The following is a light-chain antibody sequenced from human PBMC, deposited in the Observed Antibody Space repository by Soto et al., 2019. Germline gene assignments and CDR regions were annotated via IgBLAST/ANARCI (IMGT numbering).Light chain of an antibody. CDR3: QQANSFPLT. V-gene: IGKV1-12*01. CDR1: QGLSSW. CDR2: AAS. Sequence: DIQMTQSPSSVSASVGDSVTITCRASQGLSSWLAWYQQKPGKAPKLLIYAASSLQSVVPSRFSGSGSGTDFTLTISSLQPEDCATYYCQQANSFPLTFGGGTKVEIK. J-gene: IGKJ4*01.